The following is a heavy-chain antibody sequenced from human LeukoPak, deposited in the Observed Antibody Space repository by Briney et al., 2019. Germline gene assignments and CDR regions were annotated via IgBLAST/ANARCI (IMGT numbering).Heavy chain of an antibody. CDR3: AKELSGSYYYYYYYMDV. V-gene: IGHV3-33*06. CDR1: GFTFSSYS. Sequence: GGSLRLSCAASGFTFSSYSMNWVRQAPGKGLEWVAVIWYDGSNKYYADSVKGRFTISRDNSKNTLYLQVNSLRAEDTAVYYCAKELSGSYYYYYYYMDVWGKGTTVTVSS. CDR2: IWYDGSNK. D-gene: IGHD1-26*01. J-gene: IGHJ6*03.